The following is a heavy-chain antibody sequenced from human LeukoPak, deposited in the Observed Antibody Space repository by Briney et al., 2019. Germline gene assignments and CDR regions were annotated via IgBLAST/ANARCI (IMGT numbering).Heavy chain of an antibody. CDR1: GFSLGSYW. Sequence: GGSLRLSCTASGFSLGSYWMSWVRQAPGKGLEWVANINQDASRKYYAGSVTGRFSVSRDNAQNSLHLQMDSLRAEDTAVYYCARARYVDDYGDYVPRYYYGMDVWGQGTTVTVSS. CDR2: INQDASRK. J-gene: IGHJ6*02. D-gene: IGHD4-17*01. V-gene: IGHV3-7*01. CDR3: ARARYVDDYGDYVPRYYYGMDV.